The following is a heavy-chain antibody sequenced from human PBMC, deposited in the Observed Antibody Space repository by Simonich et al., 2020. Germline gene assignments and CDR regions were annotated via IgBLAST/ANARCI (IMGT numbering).Heavy chain of an antibody. D-gene: IGHD1-26*01. CDR1: GYTFTGYY. V-gene: IGHV1-2*02. CDR2: INPNRGGT. CDR3: ARDLRGSYYYYYYMDV. Sequence: QVQLVQSGAEVKKPGASVKVSCKASGYTFTGYYIHWVRQAHGQGLGWMGWINPNRGGTNYAQKFQGRVTMTRDTSISTAYMELSRLRSDDTAVYYCARDLRGSYYYYYYMDVWGKGTTVTVSS. J-gene: IGHJ6*03.